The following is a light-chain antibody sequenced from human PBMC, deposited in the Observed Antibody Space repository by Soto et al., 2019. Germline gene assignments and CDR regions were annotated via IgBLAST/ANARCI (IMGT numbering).Light chain of an antibody. J-gene: IGLJ3*02. CDR3: SSSTTTTSLVV. V-gene: IGLV2-14*01. CDR2: DVS. Sequence: QSVLTQPASVSGSPGQSITISCTGTSSDIGDYNYVSWYQQYPGKVPKLVIYDVSHRPPGVSNRFSGSKSGNTASLTISGLQAEDEADYYCSSSTTTTSLVVFGGGTKLTVL. CDR1: SSDIGDYNY.